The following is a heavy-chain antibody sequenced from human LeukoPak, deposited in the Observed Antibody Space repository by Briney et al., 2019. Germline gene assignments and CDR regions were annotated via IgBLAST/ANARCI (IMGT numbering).Heavy chain of an antibody. Sequence: PGGSLRLSCAASGFTFSGSAIHWVRQASGKGLEWVSVISRRGDTKYYADFVKGRFTISGDNSKNTVFLQMNSLSADDTATYYCAKGGDVAVVPAAGPYYAMDVWGQGTTVTVSS. J-gene: IGHJ6*02. CDR3: AKGGDVAVVPAAGPYYAMDV. V-gene: IGHV3-23*01. D-gene: IGHD2-2*01. CDR2: ISRRGDTK. CDR1: GFTFSGSA.